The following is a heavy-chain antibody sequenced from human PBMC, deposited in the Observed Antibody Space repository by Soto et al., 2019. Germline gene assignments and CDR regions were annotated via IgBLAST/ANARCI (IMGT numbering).Heavy chain of an antibody. J-gene: IGHJ5*02. CDR1: GYTFTSYD. V-gene: IGHV1-8*01. CDR3: SRGIKYGAYSRWVDP. Sequence: QVQLVQSGAEVKKPGASVKVSCKASGYTFTSYDINWVRQATGQGLEYLGWMNPNSGNTAYVQKFQRRVTMTWDTSITTANMELSSLRSEDTAVYFCSRGIKYGAYSRWVDPWGQGALVTVSS. CDR2: MNPNSGNT. D-gene: IGHD4-17*01.